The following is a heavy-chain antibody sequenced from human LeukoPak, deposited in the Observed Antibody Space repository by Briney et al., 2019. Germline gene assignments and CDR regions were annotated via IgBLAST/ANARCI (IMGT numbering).Heavy chain of an antibody. V-gene: IGHV1-46*01. CDR3: ARRFLNAFDI. J-gene: IGHJ3*02. Sequence: ASVKVSCKASGYTFTTNYYMDWVRQAPGQGLEWMGRINPSGGTTTYAQRFQGRVTMTRDTSTSTVYMELSSLTSEDTAVYYSARRFLNAFDIWGQGTMVTVSS. CDR1: GYTFTTNYY. D-gene: IGHD2-21*01. CDR2: INPSGGTT.